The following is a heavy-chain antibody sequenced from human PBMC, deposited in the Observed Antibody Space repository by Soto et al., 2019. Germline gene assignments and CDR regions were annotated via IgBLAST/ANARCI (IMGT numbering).Heavy chain of an antibody. J-gene: IGHJ4*02. V-gene: IGHV4-31*03. CDR1: GGSISSGGYY. D-gene: IGHD3-22*01. CDR2: IYYSGST. CDR3: ARNNRITMIAVDY. Sequence: QVQLQESGPGLVKPSQTLSLTCTVSGGSISSGGYYWSWIRQHPGKGLEWIGYIYYSGSTYYNPSLKSRVNISVDASKNQFSLKLSSVTAADTAVYYCARNNRITMIAVDYCGQGTLVTVSS.